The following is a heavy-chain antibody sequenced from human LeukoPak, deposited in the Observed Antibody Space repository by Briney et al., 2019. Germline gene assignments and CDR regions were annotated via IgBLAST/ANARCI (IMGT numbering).Heavy chain of an antibody. J-gene: IGHJ4*02. CDR1: GYTFTSYY. Sequence: ASVKVSCKASGYTFTSYYMHWVRQAPGQGLEWMGIINPSGGSTSYAQKFQGRVTMTRDTSTSTAYMELRSLRSDDTAVYYCACYGAAAEEYFDYWGQGTLVTVSS. V-gene: IGHV1-46*01. CDR2: INPSGGST. CDR3: ACYGAAAEEYFDY. D-gene: IGHD6-13*01.